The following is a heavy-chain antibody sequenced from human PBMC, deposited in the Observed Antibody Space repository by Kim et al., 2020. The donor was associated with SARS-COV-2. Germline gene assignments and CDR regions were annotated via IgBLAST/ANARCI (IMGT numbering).Heavy chain of an antibody. J-gene: IGHJ6*01. CDR1: GSSFTNHW. V-gene: IGHV5-51*01. D-gene: IGHD6-13*01. CDR3: ARVATAAPGKSDGGMDG. Sequence: GESLKISCRGFGSSFTNHWIAWVRQRPGKGLEWMGIVYPGDSDTQYSPSFQGQVTISADKSINTAYLQWSSLEVSDTAIYYCARVATAAPGKSDGGMDGW. CDR2: VYPGDSDT.